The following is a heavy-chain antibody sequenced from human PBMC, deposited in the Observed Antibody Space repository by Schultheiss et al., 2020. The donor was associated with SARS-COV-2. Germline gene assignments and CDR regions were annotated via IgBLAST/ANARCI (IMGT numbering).Heavy chain of an antibody. J-gene: IGHJ6*03. D-gene: IGHD5-18*01. CDR3: ASLAMGSAYYMDV. Sequence: GGSLRLSCAASGFTFSNAWMNWVRQAPGKGLEWVGRIKSKTDGGTTDYAAPVKGRFTISRDHSKNTLYLQMNSLKTEDTAVYYCASLAMGSAYYMDVWGKGTTVTVSS. V-gene: IGHV3-15*07. CDR2: IKSKTDGGTT. CDR1: GFTFSNAW.